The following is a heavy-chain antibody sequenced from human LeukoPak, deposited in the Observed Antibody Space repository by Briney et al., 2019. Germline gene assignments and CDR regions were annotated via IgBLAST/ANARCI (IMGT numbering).Heavy chain of an antibody. V-gene: IGHV1-18*01. Sequence: ASVKVSCKASGYTFTSYGISWVRQAPGQGLEWMGWISAYNGNTNYAQKLQGRVTMTTDTSTSTAYMELRSLRSDDTAVYYCARDIVVGSYYDSSGYYDAPGYWGQGTLVTVSS. CDR2: ISAYNGNT. D-gene: IGHD3-22*01. CDR3: ARDIVVGSYYDSSGYYDAPGY. CDR1: GYTFTSYG. J-gene: IGHJ4*02.